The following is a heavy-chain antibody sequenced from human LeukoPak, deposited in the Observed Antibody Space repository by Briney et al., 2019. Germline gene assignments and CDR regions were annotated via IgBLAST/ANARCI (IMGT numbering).Heavy chain of an antibody. J-gene: IGHJ4*02. CDR1: GFTFDTYW. D-gene: IGHD3-3*01. V-gene: IGHV3-7*01. Sequence: PGGSLRLSCAASGFTFDTYWMSWVRQAPGKGLEWVASIKQDGSEIYYVDSVKGRFTISRDNSKNTLYLQMDSLRAEDTAVYYCARDRAWNYFDYWGQGTLVTVSS. CDR3: ARDRAWNYFDY. CDR2: IKQDGSEI.